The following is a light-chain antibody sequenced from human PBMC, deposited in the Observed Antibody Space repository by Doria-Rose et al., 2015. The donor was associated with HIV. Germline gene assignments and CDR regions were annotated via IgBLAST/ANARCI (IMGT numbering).Light chain of an antibody. J-gene: IGKJ2*01. CDR1: QRIYTY. CDR2: AAS. V-gene: IGKV1-39*01. Sequence: DIRMTQSPSSLSAYVGDRVIITCRSSQRIYTYFNWDQQLPGEAPKVLIYAASTLHSGVPLIFSGSGSGTDFTLTIANLQPEDFAIYHCQQSYSTPYTFGQGTKLEIK. CDR3: QQSYSTPYT.